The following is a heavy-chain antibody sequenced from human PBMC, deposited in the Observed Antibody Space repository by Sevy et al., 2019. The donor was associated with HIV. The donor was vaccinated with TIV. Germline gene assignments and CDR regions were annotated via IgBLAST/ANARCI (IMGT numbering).Heavy chain of an antibody. V-gene: IGHV1-69*13. Sequence: ASVKVSCKASGGIFRSNAISWVRQAPGQGLEWMGGIIAVFGTTHYAQKFQGRVTITGDESRSTAYMELSSLKSEDTAVYYCARDKNYYVSGSFDYWGQGSQVTVSS. CDR2: IIAVFGTT. D-gene: IGHD3-10*01. CDR1: GGIFRSNA. J-gene: IGHJ4*01. CDR3: ARDKNYYVSGSFDY.